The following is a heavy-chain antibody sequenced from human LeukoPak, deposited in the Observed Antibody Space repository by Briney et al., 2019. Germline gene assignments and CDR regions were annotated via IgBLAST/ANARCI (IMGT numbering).Heavy chain of an antibody. V-gene: IGHV3-23*01. D-gene: IGHD3-22*01. CDR1: GFTFSTYA. Sequence: GGSLRLSCAASGFTFSTYAMIWVRQAPGKGLEWVSAISATGGTTFYADSVKGRFTISRGNSKNTLYLQMNSLKVEDTAVYYCARDPGRYYYDSSGYNYWGQGTLVTVSS. CDR3: ARDPGRYYYDSSGYNY. J-gene: IGHJ4*02. CDR2: ISATGGTT.